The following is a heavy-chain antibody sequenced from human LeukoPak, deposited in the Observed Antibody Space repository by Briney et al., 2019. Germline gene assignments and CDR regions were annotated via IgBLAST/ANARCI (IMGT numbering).Heavy chain of an antibody. D-gene: IGHD2-21*02. CDR3: ARGGDRCPR. V-gene: IGHV4-61*01. J-gene: IGHJ4*02. Sequence: PSETLSLTCTVSGGSVSSGSYYWSWIRQPPGKGLEWIGYIFYSGTTNYNPSLKSRVTISVDTSKNQFSLKLSSVTAADTAVYCCARGGDRCPRWGQGTLVTVSS. CDR2: IFYSGTT. CDR1: GGSVSSGSYY.